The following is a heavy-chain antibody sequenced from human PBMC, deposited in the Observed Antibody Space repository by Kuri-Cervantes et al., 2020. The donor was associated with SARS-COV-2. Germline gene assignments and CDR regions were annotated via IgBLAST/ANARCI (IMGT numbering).Heavy chain of an antibody. D-gene: IGHD3-10*02. CDR1: GFTFTNHA. CDR3: VSGEDTSTPDFDH. J-gene: IGHJ4*02. Sequence: GESLKSSCTASGFTFTNHAMSWVRQAPGKGLEWVSVIPSGGNSYYPISVRGRFTISRDNSKNTVYLEMNTLRAEDTARYYCVSGEDTSTPDFDHWGLGTLVTVSS. CDR2: IPSGGNS. V-gene: IGHV3-23*03.